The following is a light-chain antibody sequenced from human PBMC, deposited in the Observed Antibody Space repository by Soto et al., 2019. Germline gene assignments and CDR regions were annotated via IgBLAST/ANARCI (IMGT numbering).Light chain of an antibody. V-gene: IGKV3-11*01. CDR2: DAS. Sequence: EVVLTQSPATLSLSPGERATLSCRASQNVGTFLAWYQLKPGQAPRLVIYDASNRAAGIPDRFSGSGSGTDFTLIINRLEPEDFAVYYCQQYSSTPHTFGQGTKLEIK. CDR3: QQYSSTPHT. CDR1: QNVGTF. J-gene: IGKJ2*01.